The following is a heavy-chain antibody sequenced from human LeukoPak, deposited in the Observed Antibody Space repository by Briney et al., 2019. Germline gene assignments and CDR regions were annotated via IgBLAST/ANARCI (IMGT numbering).Heavy chain of an antibody. J-gene: IGHJ6*03. CDR2: IYYSGST. V-gene: IGHV4-59*01. CDR1: GGSISSYY. CDR3: ARTTEAHSWRTRYYDYYMDV. Sequence: SETLSLTCTVSGGSISSYYWSWIRQPPGKGLEWIGYIYYSGSTNYNPSLKSRVTISVDTSKNQFSLKLSSVTAADTAVYYCARTTEAHSWRTRYYDYYMDVWGEGTTVTVSS. D-gene: IGHD6-13*01.